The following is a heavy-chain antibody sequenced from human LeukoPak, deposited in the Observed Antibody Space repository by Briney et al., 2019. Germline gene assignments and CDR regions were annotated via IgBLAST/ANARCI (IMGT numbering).Heavy chain of an antibody. J-gene: IGHJ4*02. V-gene: IGHV3-48*03. CDR3: ARGREAVAGTRSPFDY. CDR1: GFTFSSYE. D-gene: IGHD6-19*01. Sequence: GGSLRLSCAASGFTFSSYEMNWVRQAPGKGLEWVSYISSSGSTIYYADSVKGRFTTSRDNAKNSLYLQMNSLRAEDTAVYYCARGREAVAGTRSPFDYWGQGTLVTVSS. CDR2: ISSSGSTI.